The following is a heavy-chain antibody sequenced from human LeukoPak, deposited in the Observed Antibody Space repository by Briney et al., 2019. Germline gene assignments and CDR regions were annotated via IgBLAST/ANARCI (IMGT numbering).Heavy chain of an antibody. Sequence: GGSLRLSCAASGFTFCDYYMSWIRQAPGKGLEWISYITSSSSYTNYADSVKGRFTISRDNAKNSLYLQMNSLRVEDTAVYYCARFIVGAPNWSDPWGQGTLVTVSS. V-gene: IGHV3-11*03. CDR1: GFTFCDYY. J-gene: IGHJ5*02. CDR3: ARFIVGAPNWSDP. CDR2: ITSSSSYT. D-gene: IGHD1-26*01.